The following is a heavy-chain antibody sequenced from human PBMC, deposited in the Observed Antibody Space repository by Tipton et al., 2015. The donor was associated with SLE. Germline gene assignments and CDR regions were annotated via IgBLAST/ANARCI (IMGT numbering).Heavy chain of an antibody. CDR2: IHHSGST. CDR3: ARAGGLDSYDDFDY. Sequence: GLVKPSETRSLTCTVSRGSISRYYWIWIRQPPGKGPEWSEYIHHSGSTNYNPSLKSRVTIVVDTSKNQFSLKLSSVTAADTAVYYCARAGGLDSYDDFDYCSQGRMITVSS. V-gene: IGHV4-59*12. J-gene: IGHJ3*01. CDR1: RGSISRYY. D-gene: IGHD3-16*01.